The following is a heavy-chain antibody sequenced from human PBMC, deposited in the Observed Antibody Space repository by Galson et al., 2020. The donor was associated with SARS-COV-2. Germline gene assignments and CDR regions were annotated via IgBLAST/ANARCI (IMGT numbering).Heavy chain of an antibody. D-gene: IGHD2-15*01. CDR2: ISSSSTYT. CDR1: GLTFSDYY. CDR3: ARGSGGTRAFDL. V-gene: IGHV3-11*06. J-gene: IGHJ2*01. Sequence: GGFLRIACAACGLTFSDYYMSWIRQAPGKGLEWVSYISSSSTYTNYADSVKGRFTISRDNAKNSLYLQMNSLRAEDTAVYYCARGSGGTRAFDLWGRGTLVTVSS.